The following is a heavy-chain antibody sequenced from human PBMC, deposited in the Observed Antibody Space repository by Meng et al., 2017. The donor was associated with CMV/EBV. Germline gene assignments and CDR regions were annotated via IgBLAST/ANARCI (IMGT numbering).Heavy chain of an antibody. CDR2: IYPGDSDT. V-gene: IGHV5-51*01. J-gene: IGHJ3*02. D-gene: IGHD1-26*01. Sequence: KVSCKGSGYSFTGYWIGWVRQMPGKGLEWMGVIYPGDSDTRYSPSFQGQVTIPADKSISTAYLQGRSLKASDTAMYYCARPRSYSLPEPPDAFDIWGQGTMVTVSS. CDR1: GYSFTGYW. CDR3: ARPRSYSLPEPPDAFDI.